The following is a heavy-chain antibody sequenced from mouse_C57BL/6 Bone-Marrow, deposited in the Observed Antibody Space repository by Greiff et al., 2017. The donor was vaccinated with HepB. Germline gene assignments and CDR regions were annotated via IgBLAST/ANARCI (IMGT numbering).Heavy chain of an antibody. Sequence: EVQLQQSGPELVKPGDSVKISCKASGYSFTGYFMNWVMQSHGKSLEWIGRINPYNGDTFYNQKFKGKATLTVDKSSSTAHMELRSLTSEDSAVYYCAREGLYDGYYYAMDYWGQGTSVTVSS. V-gene: IGHV1-20*01. CDR2: INPYNGDT. CDR3: AREGLYDGYYYAMDY. CDR1: GYSFTGYF. J-gene: IGHJ4*01. D-gene: IGHD2-3*01.